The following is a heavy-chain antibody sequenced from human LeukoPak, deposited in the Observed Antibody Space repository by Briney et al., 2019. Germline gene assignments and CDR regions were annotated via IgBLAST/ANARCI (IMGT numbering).Heavy chain of an antibody. Sequence: SETLSLTCTVSGGSISSYYWSWIRQPPGKGLEWIGYIYYSGSTNYNPSLKSRVTISVDTSKNQFSLKLSSVTAADTAVYYCARVDIVATIVNWFDPWGQGTLVTVSS. V-gene: IGHV4-59*01. CDR3: ARVDIVATIVNWFDP. CDR1: GGSISSYY. CDR2: IYYSGST. J-gene: IGHJ5*02. D-gene: IGHD5-12*01.